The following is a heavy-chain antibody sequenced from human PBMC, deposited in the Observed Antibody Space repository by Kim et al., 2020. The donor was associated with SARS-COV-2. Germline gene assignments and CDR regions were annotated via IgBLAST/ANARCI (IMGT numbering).Heavy chain of an antibody. CDR1: GFTFDDYA. CDR2: ISWDGGST. J-gene: IGHJ5*02. Sequence: GGSLRLSCAASGFTFDDYAMHWVRQAPGKGLEWVSLISWDGGSTYYADSVKGRFTISRDNSKNSLYLQMNSLRAEDTALYYCAKGAYYYDSSGFTWGQGTLVTVSS. V-gene: IGHV3-43D*03. D-gene: IGHD3-22*01. CDR3: AKGAYYYDSSGFT.